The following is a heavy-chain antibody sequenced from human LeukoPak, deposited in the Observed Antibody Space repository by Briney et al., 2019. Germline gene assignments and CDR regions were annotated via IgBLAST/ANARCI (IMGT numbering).Heavy chain of an antibody. CDR1: GNTFTSYD. CDR3: ARGPVGRGRAFDY. J-gene: IGHJ4*02. Sequence: ASMKASCKASGNTFTSYDSNWERQATGHVLDSMGWMNPNSGNTGYAQKFQGRVTMTRNTSISTAYMELSSLRSEDTAVYYCARGPVGRGRAFDYWGQGTLVTVSS. CDR2: MNPNSGNT. V-gene: IGHV1-8*01. D-gene: IGHD3-16*01.